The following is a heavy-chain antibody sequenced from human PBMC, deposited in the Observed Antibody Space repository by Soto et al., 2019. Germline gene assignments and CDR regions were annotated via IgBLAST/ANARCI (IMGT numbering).Heavy chain of an antibody. CDR2: ISSSSSTI. CDR1: GFTFSSYS. Sequence: GSLRLSCAASGFTFSSYSMNWVRQAPGKGLEWVSYISSSSSTIYYADSVKGRFTISRDNAKNSLYLQMNSLRDEDTAVYYCARDTQDDFWSGYYRDYWGQGTLVTAPQ. D-gene: IGHD3-3*01. J-gene: IGHJ4*02. CDR3: ARDTQDDFWSGYYRDY. V-gene: IGHV3-48*02.